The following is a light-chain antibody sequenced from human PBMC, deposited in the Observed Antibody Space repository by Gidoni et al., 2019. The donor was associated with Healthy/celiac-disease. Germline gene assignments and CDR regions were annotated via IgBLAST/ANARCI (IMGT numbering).Light chain of an antibody. CDR2: DVS. CDR3: SSYTSSSTLPYV. Sequence: QSALTQPASVSGSPGQSITISCTGTSSHVGGYNYVSWYQQHPGKPPKLMIYDVSNRPSGVSNRFSGSKSGNTASLTISGLQAEDEADYYCSSYTSSSTLPYVFGTGTKVTVL. J-gene: IGLJ1*01. CDR1: SSHVGGYNY. V-gene: IGLV2-14*03.